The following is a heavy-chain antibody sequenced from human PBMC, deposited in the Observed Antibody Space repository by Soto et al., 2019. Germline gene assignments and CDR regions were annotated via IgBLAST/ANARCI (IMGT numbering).Heavy chain of an antibody. V-gene: IGHV3-30*09. J-gene: IGHJ4*02. Sequence: QVQLVESGGGVVQPGRSLRLSCAASRFIFSDYAMHWVRQAPGKGLEWVAGISYGGDNKYYAESVRGRFAISRDNLKNTLYLQMNSLNPEDTAVYHCAKARHSTSWYGVEADFWGQGTLVTVSS. D-gene: IGHD6-13*01. CDR2: ISYGGDNK. CDR3: AKARHSTSWYGVEADF. CDR1: RFIFSDYA.